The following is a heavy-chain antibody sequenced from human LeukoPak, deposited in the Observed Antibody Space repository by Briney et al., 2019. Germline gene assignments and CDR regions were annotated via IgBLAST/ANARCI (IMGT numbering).Heavy chain of an antibody. Sequence: SETLSLTCTVSGGSISSSSYYWGWIRQPPGEGLEWIGSIYYSGSTYYNPSLKSRVTISVDTSKNQFSLKLSSVTAADTAVYYCARGDLNMITFGGVIVLYFDYWGQGTLVTVSS. CDR2: IYYSGST. CDR1: GGSISSSSYY. V-gene: IGHV4-39*01. CDR3: ARGDLNMITFGGVIVLYFDY. J-gene: IGHJ4*02. D-gene: IGHD3-16*02.